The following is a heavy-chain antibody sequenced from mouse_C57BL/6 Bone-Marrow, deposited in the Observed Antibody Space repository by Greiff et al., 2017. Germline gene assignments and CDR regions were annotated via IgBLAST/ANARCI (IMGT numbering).Heavy chain of an antibody. CDR2: INPYNGGT. CDR1: GYTFTDYY. CDR3: ARFPYYYCSSYDY. V-gene: IGHV1-19*01. J-gene: IGHJ2*01. D-gene: IGHD1-1*01. Sequence: VQLQQSGPVLVKPGASVKMSCKASGYTFTDYYMNWVKQSHGKSLEWIGVINPYNGGTSYNQKFKGKATLTVDKSSSTAYMELNSLTSEDSAVYYCARFPYYYCSSYDYWGQGTTLTVSS.